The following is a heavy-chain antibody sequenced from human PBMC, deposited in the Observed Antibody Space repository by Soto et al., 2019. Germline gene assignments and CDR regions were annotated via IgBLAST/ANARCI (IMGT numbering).Heavy chain of an antibody. J-gene: IGHJ6*02. CDR3: ASSPRGITMVRGVISPYGMDV. CDR2: IIPIFGTA. Sequence: QVQLVQSGAEVKKPGSSVKVSCKASGGTFSSYAISWVRQAPGQGLEWMGGIIPIFGTANYAQKFQGRVTITADESTSTAYMELSSLRSEDTAVYYCASSPRGITMVRGVISPYGMDVWAKGPRSPSP. CDR1: GGTFSSYA. V-gene: IGHV1-69*01. D-gene: IGHD3-10*01.